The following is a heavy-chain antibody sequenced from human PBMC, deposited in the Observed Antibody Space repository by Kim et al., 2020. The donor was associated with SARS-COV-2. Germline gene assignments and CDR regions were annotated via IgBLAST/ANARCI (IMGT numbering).Heavy chain of an antibody. J-gene: IGHJ4*02. CDR1: GFTFSSYW. D-gene: IGHD3-16*01. CDR2: VNSDGSST. CDR3: SSLSTVYVSDKFDY. Sequence: GGSLRLSCVASGFTFSSYWMHWVRQAPGKGLVWVSRVNSDGSSTSYADSVNGRFTISRDNARNTLYLQMNSLRAEDTAGYYCSSLSTVYVSDKFDYWGQG. V-gene: IGHV3-74*01.